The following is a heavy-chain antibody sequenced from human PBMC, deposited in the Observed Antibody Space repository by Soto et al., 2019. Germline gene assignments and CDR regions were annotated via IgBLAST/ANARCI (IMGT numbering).Heavy chain of an antibody. CDR2: IYYSGST. CDR3: ASMTDFWSGYYYFDY. Sequence: SETLSLTCTVSGGSISSYYWSWIRQPPGKGLEWIGYIYYSGSTSYNPSLKSRVTISVDTSKNQFSLKLSSVTAADTAVYYCASMTDFWSGYYYFDYWGQGTLVTVSS. V-gene: IGHV4-59*01. J-gene: IGHJ4*02. CDR1: GGSISSYY. D-gene: IGHD3-3*01.